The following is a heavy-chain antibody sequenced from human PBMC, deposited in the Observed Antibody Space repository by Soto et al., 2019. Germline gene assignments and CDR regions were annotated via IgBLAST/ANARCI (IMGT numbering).Heavy chain of an antibody. J-gene: IGHJ4*02. CDR1: GFTFSSYA. CDR3: AKDGGVSSSWYEPYYFDY. CDR2: ISGSGGST. D-gene: IGHD6-13*01. V-gene: IGHV3-23*01. Sequence: GGSLRLSCAASGFTFSSYAMSWVRQAPGKGLEWVSAISGSGGSTYYADSVKGRFTISRDNSKNTLYLQMNSLRAEDTAVYYCAKDGGVSSSWYEPYYFDYWGQGTLVTVSS.